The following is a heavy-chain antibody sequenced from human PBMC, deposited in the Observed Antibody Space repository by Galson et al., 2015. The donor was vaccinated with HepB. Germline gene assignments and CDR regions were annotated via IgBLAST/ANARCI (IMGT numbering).Heavy chain of an antibody. J-gene: IGHJ4*02. D-gene: IGHD5-12*01. Sequence: LSLTCTVSGGSISSGDCYWSWIRQPPGKGLEWIGYIYYSGSTYYNPSLKSRVTISVDTSKNQFSLKLSSVTAADTAVYYCAREGGGYEPIDYWGQGTLVTVSS. CDR3: AREGGGYEPIDY. CDR1: GGSISSGDCY. V-gene: IGHV4-30-4*01. CDR2: IYYSGST.